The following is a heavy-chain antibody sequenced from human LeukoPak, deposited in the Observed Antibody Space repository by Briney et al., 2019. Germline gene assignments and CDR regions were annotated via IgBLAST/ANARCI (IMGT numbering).Heavy chain of an antibody. Sequence: ASVKVSCKASGYTFTSYDINWVRQATGQGLEWMGWMNPNSGNTGYAQKFQGRVIMTRNTSISTAYMELSSLRSEDTAVYYCAVMITFGYTIDYWGQGTLVTVSS. CDR3: AVMITFGYTIDY. D-gene: IGHD3-16*01. V-gene: IGHV1-8*01. CDR1: GYTFTSYD. J-gene: IGHJ4*02. CDR2: MNPNSGNT.